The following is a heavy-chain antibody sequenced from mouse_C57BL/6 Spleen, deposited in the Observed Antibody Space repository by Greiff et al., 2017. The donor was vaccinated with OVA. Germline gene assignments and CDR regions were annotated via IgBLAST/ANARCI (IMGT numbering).Heavy chain of an antibody. V-gene: IGHV5-9-1*02. Sequence: EVKLEESGEGLVKPGGSLKLSCAASGFTFSSYAMSWVRQTPEKRLEWVAYISRGGDYIYYADTVKGRFTISRDNARNTLYLQMSSLKSEDTAMYYCTRDRGEEGYFDVWGTGTTVTVSS. CDR3: TRDRGEEGYFDV. J-gene: IGHJ1*03. CDR1: GFTFSSYA. CDR2: ISRGGDYI.